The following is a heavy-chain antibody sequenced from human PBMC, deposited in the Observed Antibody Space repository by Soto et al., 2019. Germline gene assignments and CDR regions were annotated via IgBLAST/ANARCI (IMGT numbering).Heavy chain of an antibody. CDR3: ARDRHGMDV. V-gene: IGHV3-13*01. Sequence: DVQLVESGGTLVQPGGSLRLSCAASGFSFSDYDMHWVRQATGKGLEWVSGIGIAGDTYYSGSVKGRFTISRENAKNSLSLQMNSLRAGDTAVYYCARDRHGMDVWGQGTTVTVSS. CDR1: GFSFSDYD. CDR2: IGIAGDT. J-gene: IGHJ6*02.